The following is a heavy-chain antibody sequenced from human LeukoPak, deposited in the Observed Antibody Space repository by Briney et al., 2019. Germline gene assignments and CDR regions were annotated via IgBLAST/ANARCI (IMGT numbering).Heavy chain of an antibody. CDR3: ARDFGRDFWSGYYEDLGY. CDR1: GFTFSSYW. D-gene: IGHD3-3*01. Sequence: AGYLRRSCAASGFTFSSYWMHWVRQAPGKGLEWVSSLSSSSSYIYYADSVKGRFTISRENAKNSLYLQMNSLRAEDTAVYYCARDFGRDFWSGYYEDLGYWGQGTLVTVSS. CDR2: LSSSSSYI. V-gene: IGHV3-21*01. J-gene: IGHJ4*02.